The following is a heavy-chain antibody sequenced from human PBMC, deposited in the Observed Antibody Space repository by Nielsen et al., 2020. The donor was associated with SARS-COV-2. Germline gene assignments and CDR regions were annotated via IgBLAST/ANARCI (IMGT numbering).Heavy chain of an antibody. J-gene: IGHJ4*02. V-gene: IGHV2-5*02. CDR1: GFSLSTSGVG. D-gene: IGHD3-22*01. Sequence: SGPTLVKPTQTLTLTCTFSGFSLSTSGVGVGWIRQPPGKALEWLALIYWDDDKRYSTSLKTRLTISKDTSKNQVVLTMTNMDPVDTATYYCARTRLNYDSSGYYYFDYWGQGTLVTVSS. CDR2: IYWDDDK. CDR3: ARTRLNYDSSGYYYFDY.